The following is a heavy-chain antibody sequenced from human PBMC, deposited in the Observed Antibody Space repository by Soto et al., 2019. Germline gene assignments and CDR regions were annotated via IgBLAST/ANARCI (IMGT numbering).Heavy chain of an antibody. J-gene: IGHJ3*02. CDR2: IYYSGST. V-gene: IGHV4-39*01. CDR3: ARHLFSSGWYLI. D-gene: IGHD6-19*01. CDR1: GGSISSSSYY. Sequence: QLQLQESGPGLVKPSETLSLTCTVSGGSISSSSYYWVWIRQPPGKGLEWIGSIYYSGSTYYHPSLNCRVPISVYTSKNQFSLQLGSVTAADTAVYYCARHLFSSGWYLIWGQGTMVSVSS.